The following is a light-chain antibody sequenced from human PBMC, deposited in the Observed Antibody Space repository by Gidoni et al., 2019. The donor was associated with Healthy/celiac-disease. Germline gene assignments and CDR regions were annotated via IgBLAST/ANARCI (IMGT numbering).Light chain of an antibody. CDR3: QSADSSGVV. CDR2: KDS. V-gene: IGLV3-25*02. CDR1: ALPKQY. Sequence: SYELTQPPSVSVSPGQTARITCSGDALPKQYAYWYQQKPGQAPVLVIYKDSERPSGIPGRFSGSSSGTTVTLTISGVQAEDEADYYCQSADSSGVVFGGGTKLTVL. J-gene: IGLJ2*01.